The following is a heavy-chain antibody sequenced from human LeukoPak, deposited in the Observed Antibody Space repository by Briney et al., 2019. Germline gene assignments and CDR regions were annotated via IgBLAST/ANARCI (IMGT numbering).Heavy chain of an antibody. CDR2: IKSRPDGGTT. J-gene: IGHJ4*02. CDR1: GFTFTNAW. D-gene: IGHD5/OR15-5a*01. Sequence: GGSLRLSCAASGFTFTNAWMDWVRQAPGKGLEWVGRIKSRPDGGTTDYAAPVKGRFTISRDDSKNTLYLHMNSLKTEDTAVYYCITVYDSAANWGQGTLVTVSS. CDR3: ITVYDSAAN. V-gene: IGHV3-15*01.